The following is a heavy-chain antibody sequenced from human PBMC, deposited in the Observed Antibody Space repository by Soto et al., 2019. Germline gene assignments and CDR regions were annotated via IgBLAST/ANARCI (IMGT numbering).Heavy chain of an antibody. CDR3: STWAYDTNGYYLFAP. D-gene: IGHD3-22*01. Sequence: SENLSLTCAVYGGSFSGHSWTWIRQSPGKGLEWIGDINHSGRVNYSPSLKSRVTISLDTSKNQFSLTLSAVTAADTAMYYCSTWAYDTNGYYLFAPRGQGTLVIVSS. J-gene: IGHJ1*01. CDR1: GGSFSGHS. CDR2: INHSGRV. V-gene: IGHV4-34*01.